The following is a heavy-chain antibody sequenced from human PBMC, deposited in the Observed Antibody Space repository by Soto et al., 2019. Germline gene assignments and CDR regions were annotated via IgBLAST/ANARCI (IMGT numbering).Heavy chain of an antibody. J-gene: IGHJ6*02. CDR2: FIPIFGTA. V-gene: IGHV1-69*06. CDR3: ARNSYSSSSRYYSYYGMDV. Sequence: QVQLVQSGAEVKKPGSSVKVSCKASGGTFSSYAISWVRQAPGQGLEWMGGFIPIFGTANYAQKFQFRVTITADKASSTAYMKLSSLRSEDTAVYDCARNSYSSSSRYYSYYGMDVWGQVTTVTVSS. D-gene: IGHD6-6*01. CDR1: GGTFSSYA.